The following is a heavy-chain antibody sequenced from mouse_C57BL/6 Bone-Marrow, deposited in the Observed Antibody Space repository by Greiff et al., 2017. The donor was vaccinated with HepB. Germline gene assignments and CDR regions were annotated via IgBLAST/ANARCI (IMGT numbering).Heavy chain of an antibody. CDR1: GYTFTSYW. Sequence: QVQLQQPGAELVMPGASVKLSCKASGYTFTSYWMHWVKQRPGQGLEWIGEIDPSDSYTNYNQKFKGKSTLTVDKSSSTAYMQLSSLTSEDSAVYYCAKDVSSYFDYWGQGTTLTVSS. CDR2: IDPSDSYT. CDR3: AKDVSSYFDY. V-gene: IGHV1-69*01. J-gene: IGHJ2*01. D-gene: IGHD1-1*01.